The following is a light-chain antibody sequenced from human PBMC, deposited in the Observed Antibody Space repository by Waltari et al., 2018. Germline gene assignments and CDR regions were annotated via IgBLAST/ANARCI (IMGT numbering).Light chain of an antibody. CDR2: EVS. CDR3: SSYVGNNNLI. V-gene: IGLV2-8*01. CDR1: SSDVGGYKY. J-gene: IGLJ2*01. Sequence: QSALTQPPPASGSPGQPVTLSCTGTSSDVGGYKYVSWYQRHPGKAPKLMIYEVSKRPSGVPDRFSGSKSGNTASLTVSGLQAEDEADYYCSSYVGNNNLIFGGGTKLTVL.